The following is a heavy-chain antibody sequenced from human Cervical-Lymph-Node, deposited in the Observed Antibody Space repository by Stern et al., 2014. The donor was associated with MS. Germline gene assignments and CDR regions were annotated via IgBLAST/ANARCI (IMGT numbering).Heavy chain of an antibody. J-gene: IGHJ6*02. CDR2: INPNSGGT. V-gene: IGHV1-2*06. Sequence: QVQLVQSGAEVKKPGASVKVSCKASGYTFTGYYMNWVRQAPGQGLEWMGRINPNSGGTNYAQKVQGRVTMTRDTSISTAYMELSRLRSDDTAVYYCAREGPRYGMDVWGQGTTVTVSS. CDR1: GYTFTGYY. CDR3: AREGPRYGMDV.